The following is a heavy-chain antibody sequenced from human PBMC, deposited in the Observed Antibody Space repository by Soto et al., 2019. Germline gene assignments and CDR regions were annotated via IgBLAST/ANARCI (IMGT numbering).Heavy chain of an antibody. J-gene: IGHJ3*02. CDR1: GFTFSSYA. D-gene: IGHD3-16*01. CDR2: ISYDGSNK. Sequence: QVQLVESGGGVVQPGRSLRLSCAASGFTFSSYAMHWVRQAPGKGLEWVAVISYDGSNKYYADSVKGRFTISRDNSKTTLYLKMNSLGAEYTAVYYWAKDPRGMAKHAFDIWGQGTMVPVSS. CDR3: AKDPRGMAKHAFDI. V-gene: IGHV3-30-3*01.